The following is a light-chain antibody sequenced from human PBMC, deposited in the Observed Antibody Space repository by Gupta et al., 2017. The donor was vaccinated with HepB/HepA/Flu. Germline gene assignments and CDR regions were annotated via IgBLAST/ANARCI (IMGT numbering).Light chain of an antibody. Sequence: SYNLTQAPSVSVSPGQTASITCSGDKLGDKYACWYQQKPGQSPLLVIYQDSKRPSGIPERFSGSNSGNTATLTISGTQAMDEADYYCQAWDSGTAVFGGGTKLTVL. CDR3: QAWDSGTAV. CDR1: KLGDKY. CDR2: QDS. J-gene: IGLJ2*01. V-gene: IGLV3-1*01.